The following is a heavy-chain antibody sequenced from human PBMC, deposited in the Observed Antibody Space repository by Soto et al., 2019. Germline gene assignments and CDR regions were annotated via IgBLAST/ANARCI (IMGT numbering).Heavy chain of an antibody. CDR3: ARDTPLAQGAFDI. Sequence: GGSLRLSCVASGFTFSSYWMHWVRQAPGKGLVWVSRINSDGSSTSYADSVKGRFTISRDNAKNTLYLQMNSLRAEDTAVYYCARDTPLAQGAFDIWGQGTMVTVSS. CDR1: GFTFSSYW. J-gene: IGHJ3*02. V-gene: IGHV3-74*01. CDR2: INSDGSST.